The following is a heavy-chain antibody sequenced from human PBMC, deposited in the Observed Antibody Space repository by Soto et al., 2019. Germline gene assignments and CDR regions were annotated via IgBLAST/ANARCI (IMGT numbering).Heavy chain of an antibody. V-gene: IGHV1-8*01. CDR2: MNPNSGNT. CDR3: ARETAGLYYYYGMDV. CDR1: RYTFTRYD. J-gene: IGHJ6*02. Sequence: ASVKVSCKASRYTFTRYDINWVRQATGQGLEWMGWMNPNSGNTGYAQKFQGRVTMTRNTSISTAYMELSSLISDDTAVYYCARETAGLYYYYGMDVWGQGTTVTVSS.